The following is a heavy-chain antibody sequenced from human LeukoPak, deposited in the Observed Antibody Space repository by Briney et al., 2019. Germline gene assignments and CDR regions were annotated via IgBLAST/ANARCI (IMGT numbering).Heavy chain of an antibody. V-gene: IGHV3-23*01. Sequence: GGSLRLSCAASGFTFNSYAMSWVRQAPGKGLEWVSAIVGNGGSAYYADSVKGRFTVSRDNSKNTLYLHMNGLRVEDTAVYSCAKDRGWGWAAAVFDGLGVWGQGTTVTVSS. J-gene: IGHJ6*02. D-gene: IGHD2-2*01. CDR2: IVGNGGSA. CDR3: AKDRGWGWAAAVFDGLGV. CDR1: GFTFNSYA.